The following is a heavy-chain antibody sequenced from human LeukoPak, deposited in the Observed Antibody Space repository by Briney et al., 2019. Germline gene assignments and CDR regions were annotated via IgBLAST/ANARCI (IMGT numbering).Heavy chain of an antibody. CDR3: AKDSTLGEWLYYYYYYMDV. D-gene: IGHD3-16*01. V-gene: IGHV3-30*02. CDR1: GFTFSSYG. CDR2: IRYDGSNK. J-gene: IGHJ6*03. Sequence: GGSLRLSCAASGFTFSSYGMHWVRQAPGKGLEWVAFIRYDGSNKYCADSVKGRFTISRDNSKNTLYLQMNSLRAEDTAVYYCAKDSTLGEWLYYYYYYMDVWGKGTTVTVSS.